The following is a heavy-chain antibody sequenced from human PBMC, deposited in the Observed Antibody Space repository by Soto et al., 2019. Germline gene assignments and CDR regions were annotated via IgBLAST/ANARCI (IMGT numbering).Heavy chain of an antibody. CDR3: ARGEYCSNTSCSAGWFDP. CDR2: IYYSGST. V-gene: IGHV4-31*03. CDR1: GGSISSGGYY. D-gene: IGHD2-2*01. Sequence: PSETLSLTCTVSGGSISSGGYYWSWIRQHPGKGLEWIGYIYYSGSTYYNPSLKSRVTISVDTSKNHFSLQLSSVTAADTAVYFCARGEYCSNTSCSAGWFDPWGLGTLVTVSS. J-gene: IGHJ5*02.